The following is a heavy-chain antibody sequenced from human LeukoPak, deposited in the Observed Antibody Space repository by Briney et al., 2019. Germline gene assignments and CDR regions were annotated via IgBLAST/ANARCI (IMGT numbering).Heavy chain of an antibody. CDR3: ARDAAPIVVVPAANVYYYYGMDV. CDR2: ISSSGSTI. D-gene: IGHD2-2*01. J-gene: IGHJ6*02. CDR1: GFTFSDYY. V-gene: IGHV3-11*04. Sequence: PGGSLRLSCAASGFTFSDYYMSWIRQAPGKGLEWVSYISSSGSTIYYADSVKGRFTISRDNSKNTLYLQMNSLRAEDTAVYYCARDAAPIVVVPAANVYYYYGMDVWGQGTTVTVSS.